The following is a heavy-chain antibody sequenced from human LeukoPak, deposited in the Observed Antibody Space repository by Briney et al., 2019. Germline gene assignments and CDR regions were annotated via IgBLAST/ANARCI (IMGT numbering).Heavy chain of an antibody. CDR2: ISAGGGT. J-gene: IGHJ4*02. V-gene: IGHV3-23*01. CDR1: GFTFSSYA. CDR3: AKGYSGNYSPLDY. Sequence: GGSLRLSYAASGFTFSSYAMSWVRQAPGKGLEWVSVISAGGGTHYADSVKGRLTISRDNSKNTLYLQTNSLRAEDTAVYYCAKGYSGNYSPLDYWGQGTLVTVSS. D-gene: IGHD1-26*01.